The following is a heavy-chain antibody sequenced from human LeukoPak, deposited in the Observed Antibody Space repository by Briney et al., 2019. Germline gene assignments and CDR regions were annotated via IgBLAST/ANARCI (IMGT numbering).Heavy chain of an antibody. Sequence: ESGPTLVNPTQTLTLTCTFSGFSLSTSGVGVGWIRQPPGKALEWLALIYWDDDKRYSPSLKSRLTITKDTSKNQVVLTMTNMDLVDTATYYCAHIIWRFGELRLDYWGQGTLVTVSS. CDR2: IYWDDDK. D-gene: IGHD3-10*01. V-gene: IGHV2-5*02. CDR1: GFSLSTSGVG. CDR3: AHIIWRFGELRLDY. J-gene: IGHJ4*02.